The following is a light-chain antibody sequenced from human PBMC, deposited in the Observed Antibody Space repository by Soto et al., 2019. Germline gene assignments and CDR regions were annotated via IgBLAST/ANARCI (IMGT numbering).Light chain of an antibody. J-gene: IGKJ1*01. CDR2: AAS. CDR3: QQYNNWPPWT. V-gene: IGKV3-15*01. Sequence: EVVMTQSPATLSVSPGDRATLSCRASQSVRTDLAWYQQKPGQAPRLLIYAASTRATGIPARFSGGGSGTEFTLTISSLQSEDFAGYYCQQYNNWPPWTFGQGTKVEVK. CDR1: QSVRTD.